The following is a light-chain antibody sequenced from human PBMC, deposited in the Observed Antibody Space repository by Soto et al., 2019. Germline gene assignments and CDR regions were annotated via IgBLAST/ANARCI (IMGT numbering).Light chain of an antibody. CDR1: SSYIGAGYD. Sequence: QSVLTQPPSVSGAPGQRVTISCTGTSSYIGAGYDVHWYQQLPGTAPKLLIYGNSNRPSGVPDRFSGSKSGTSVSLAITGLHAEDEADYYCQSYDSSLSGSVFGGGTKVTVL. CDR2: GNS. CDR3: QSYDSSLSGSV. J-gene: IGLJ3*02. V-gene: IGLV1-40*01.